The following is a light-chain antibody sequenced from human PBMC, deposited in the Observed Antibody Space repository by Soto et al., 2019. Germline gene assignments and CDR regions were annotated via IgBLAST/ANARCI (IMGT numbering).Light chain of an antibody. CDR1: QSVGSN. CDR2: GAS. CDR3: QQYNNWPPDRT. V-gene: IGKV3-15*01. Sequence: EIVMTQSPATLSVSPGERATLSCRASQSVGSNLAWYQQKPGQAPRLLIYGASTRATGIPARFSGSGSGTVFTLNISSLQSEDFAMYFCQQYNNWPPDRTFGQGTKVEIK. J-gene: IGKJ1*01.